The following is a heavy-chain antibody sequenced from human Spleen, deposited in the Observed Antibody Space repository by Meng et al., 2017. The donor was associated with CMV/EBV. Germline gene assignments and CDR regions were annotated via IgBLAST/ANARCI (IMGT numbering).Heavy chain of an antibody. CDR2: ISFDGSTK. D-gene: IGHD2-15*01. CDR3: ARDPVDLGYCDSGSCSVFDS. CDR1: GFTFGSYT. V-gene: IGHV3-30*04. J-gene: IGHJ4*02. Sequence: GGSLRLSCAASGFTFGSYTMHWVRQAPGKGLEWVAVISFDGSTKYHADSVKDRFSISRDNSKNKVYLQMNGLETEDTAVYYCARDPVDLGYCDSGSCSVFDSWGQGTLVTVSS.